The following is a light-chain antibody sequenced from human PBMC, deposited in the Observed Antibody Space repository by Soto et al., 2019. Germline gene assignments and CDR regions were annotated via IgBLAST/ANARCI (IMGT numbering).Light chain of an antibody. V-gene: IGKV3-20*01. CDR3: HQHGDSPWT. CDR2: ATS. CDR1: QPVGSAY. Sequence: EIVLRQSPGTLSLSPGDRATLSCRASQPVGSAYLAWYRQTLGQAPRPLIYATSSRATGISDRFSGSGSGTEFTLTISRLEPEDFATYYCHQHGDSPWTFGQGTKVDIK. J-gene: IGKJ1*01.